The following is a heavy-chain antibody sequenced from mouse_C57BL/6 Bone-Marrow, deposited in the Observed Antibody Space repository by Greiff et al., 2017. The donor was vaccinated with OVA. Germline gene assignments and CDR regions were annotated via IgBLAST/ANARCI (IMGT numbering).Heavy chain of an antibody. Sequence: EVQRVESGGGLVQPGGSLKLSCAASGFTFSDFYMYWIRQTPEKRLEWVAYISNGGGSTYYPDTVKGRVTISRDNGKHTLYMKMSRLKSEDTAMYSCARLDAMDYWGQGTSVTVSS. CDR2: ISNGGGST. V-gene: IGHV5-12*01. J-gene: IGHJ4*01. CDR3: ARLDAMDY. CDR1: GFTFSDFY.